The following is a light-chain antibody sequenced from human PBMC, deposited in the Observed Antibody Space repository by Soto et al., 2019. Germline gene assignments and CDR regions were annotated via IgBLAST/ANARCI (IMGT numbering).Light chain of an antibody. CDR3: QQYGSSPGYT. CDR1: QSVSTSY. CDR2: GAS. V-gene: IGKV3-20*01. Sequence: EIVLTQSPGTLSLSPGERATLSCRASQSVSTSYLTWYQQKPGQAPRVLVYGASRRATGIPVRFSGSGSGTDFTLTISRLEPEDFAVYYCQQYGSSPGYTFGQGTKLEIK. J-gene: IGKJ2*01.